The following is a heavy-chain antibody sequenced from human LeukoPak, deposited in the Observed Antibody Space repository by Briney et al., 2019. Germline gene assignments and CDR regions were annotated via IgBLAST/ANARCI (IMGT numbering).Heavy chain of an antibody. CDR1: GGSISSYY. J-gene: IGHJ4*02. D-gene: IGHD6-13*01. Sequence: PSETLSLTCTVSGGSISSYYWSWIRQPPGKGLEWIGCIYFSGSTNYNPSLKSRVTISVDTSRNQFSLQLSSVTAADTAVYHCARTSHPHGSSWLFDYWGQGTLVTVSS. CDR2: IYFSGST. V-gene: IGHV4-59*01. CDR3: ARTSHPHGSSWLFDY.